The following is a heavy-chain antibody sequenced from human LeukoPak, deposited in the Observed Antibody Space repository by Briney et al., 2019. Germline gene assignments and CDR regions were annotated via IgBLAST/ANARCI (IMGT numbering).Heavy chain of an antibody. V-gene: IGHV4-59*01. Sequence: SETLSLTCNVSSGSFNDNYWNWIRHLPGKGLEWIGYVYHNGHSDYNPSLKSRVTISVDTSTNQFPLKMISVTAADTAVYYCASLGYSSGWLDSWGHGSLVIVSS. D-gene: IGHD2-15*01. CDR2: VYHNGHS. CDR3: ASLGYSSGWLDS. J-gene: IGHJ5*01. CDR1: SGSFNDNY.